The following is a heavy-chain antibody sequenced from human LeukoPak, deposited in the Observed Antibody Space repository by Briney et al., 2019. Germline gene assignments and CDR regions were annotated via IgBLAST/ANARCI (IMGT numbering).Heavy chain of an antibody. D-gene: IGHD3-9*01. CDR2: ISSSGSTI. CDR3: ARDSTYYDILPTYYFDY. Sequence: GGSLRLSCAASGFTFSSYEMNWVRQAPGKGLEWVSYISSSGSTIYYADSVKGRFTISRDNAKNSLYLQMNSLRAEDTAVYYCARDSTYYDILPTYYFDYWGQGTLVTVSS. CDR1: GFTFSSYE. J-gene: IGHJ4*02. V-gene: IGHV3-48*03.